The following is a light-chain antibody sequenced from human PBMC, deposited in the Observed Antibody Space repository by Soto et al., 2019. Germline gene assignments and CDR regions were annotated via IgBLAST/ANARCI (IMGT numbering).Light chain of an antibody. V-gene: IGKV1D-16*01. CDR1: QGISSW. J-gene: IGKJ4*01. CDR3: QQYLTYPLS. CDR2: AAS. Sequence: DIQMTQSPSSLSASVGDRVSITCRASQGISSWVAWYQQRPGKGPKSLIFAASSLQSGVSSRFSASGSGTDFTLTINNLQPEDSSTYYCQQYLTYPLSFAGGTKVEIK.